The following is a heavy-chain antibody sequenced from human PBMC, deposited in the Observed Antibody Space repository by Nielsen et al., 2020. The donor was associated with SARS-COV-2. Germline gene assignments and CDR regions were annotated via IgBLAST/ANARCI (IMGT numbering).Heavy chain of an antibody. CDR2: ISSTGGYT. Sequence: GESLKISCAASGFTVSSNYMSWIRQAPGKGLEWVAFISSTGGYTNYAESVEGRFTISRDNAKNSLYLQMNSLRVEDTAVYYCARVRSGANWFVLWGQGTLVTVSS. D-gene: IGHD3-16*01. CDR3: ARVRSGANWFVL. CDR1: GFTVSSNY. V-gene: IGHV3-11*05. J-gene: IGHJ5*01.